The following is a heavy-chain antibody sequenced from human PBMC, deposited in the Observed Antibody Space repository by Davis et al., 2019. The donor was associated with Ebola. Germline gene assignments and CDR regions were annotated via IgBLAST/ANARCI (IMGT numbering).Heavy chain of an antibody. V-gene: IGHV3-74*01. CDR3: ARDGENYSDLDY. CDR1: EFNFSSYW. Sequence: GESLKISCAASEFNFSSYWMHWVRQAPGKGLVWVSRIKRDGSSTNYADSVKGRFTISRDNAKNTLFLQMNSLRAEDTAVYYCARDGENYSDLDYWGQGTLVTVSS. CDR2: IKRDGSST. D-gene: IGHD3-10*01. J-gene: IGHJ4*02.